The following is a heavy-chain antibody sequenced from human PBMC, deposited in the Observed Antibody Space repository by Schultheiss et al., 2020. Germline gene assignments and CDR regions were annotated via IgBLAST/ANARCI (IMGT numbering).Heavy chain of an antibody. CDR2: IYYSGST. Sequence: SETLSLTCTVSGGSVSSGSYYWSWIRQPPGKGLEWIGYIYYSGSTYYNPSLKSRVTISVDTSKNQFSLKLSSVTAADTAVYYCARQEFYDSSGYYYYGMDVWGQGTTVTVSS. CDR3: ARQEFYDSSGYYYYGMDV. D-gene: IGHD3-22*01. CDR1: GGSVSSGSYY. J-gene: IGHJ6*02. V-gene: IGHV4-30-4*08.